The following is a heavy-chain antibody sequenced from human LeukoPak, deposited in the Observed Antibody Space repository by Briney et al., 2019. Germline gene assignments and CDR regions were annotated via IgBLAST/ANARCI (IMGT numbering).Heavy chain of an antibody. CDR2: IYYSGST. CDR1: GGSISSSSYY. D-gene: IGHD2-15*01. V-gene: IGHV4-39*01. Sequence: SETLSLTRTVSGGSISSSSYYWGWIRQPPGKGLEWIGSIYYSGSTYYNPSLKSRVTISVDTSKNQFSLKLSSVTAADTAVYYCARQASVNCSGGSCYATTFDYWGQGTLVTVSS. CDR3: ARQASVNCSGGSCYATTFDY. J-gene: IGHJ4*02.